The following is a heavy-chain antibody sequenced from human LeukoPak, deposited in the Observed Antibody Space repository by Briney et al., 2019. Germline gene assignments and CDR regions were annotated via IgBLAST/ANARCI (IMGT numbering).Heavy chain of an antibody. D-gene: IGHD1-26*01. CDR3: ARAARIVGATAYYYYYMDV. CDR2: IYYSGST. CDR1: GGSISSGDYY. J-gene: IGHJ6*03. Sequence: SQTLSLTCTVSGGSISSGDYYWSWIRQPPGKGLESIGYIYYSGSTYYNPSLKSRVTISVDTSKNQFSLKLSSVTAADTAVYYCARAARIVGATAYYYYYMDVWGKGTTVTVSS. V-gene: IGHV4-30-4*08.